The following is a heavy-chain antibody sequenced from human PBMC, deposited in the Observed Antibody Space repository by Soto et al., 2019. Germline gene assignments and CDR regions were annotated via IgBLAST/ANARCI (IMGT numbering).Heavy chain of an antibody. J-gene: IGHJ5*02. V-gene: IGHV4-4*07. CDR3: GRESGETWDYEAS. D-gene: IGHD1-7*01. Sequence: SETLSLTCTVSGGSISSYRWSWIRQPAGKGLEWIGRLNNYGNTRYNPSLKSRVTVSVDTSRNQFFLTLRSVTAADSAVYHCGRESGETWDYEASWGQGTPVTVSS. CDR1: GGSISSYR. CDR2: LNNYGNT.